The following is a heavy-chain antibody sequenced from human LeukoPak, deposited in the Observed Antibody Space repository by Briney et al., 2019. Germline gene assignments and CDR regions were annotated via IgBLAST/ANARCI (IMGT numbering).Heavy chain of an antibody. Sequence: GSLRPSFAASGITLSNLCLPLVRQAPGKGVEWVAVISYDGSNKYYADSVKGRFTISRDNSKNTLYLQMNSLRAEDTAVYYCAKASAFDIWGQGTMVTVSS. V-gene: IGHV3-30*18. CDR1: GITLSNLC. CDR3: AKASAFDI. CDR2: ISYDGSNK. J-gene: IGHJ3*02.